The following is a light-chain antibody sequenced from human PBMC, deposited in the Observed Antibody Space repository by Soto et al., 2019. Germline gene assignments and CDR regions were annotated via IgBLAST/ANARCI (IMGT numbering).Light chain of an antibody. CDR2: SAS. V-gene: IGKV3-15*01. CDR1: QSVRTN. CDR3: QQYDTWPLA. J-gene: IGKJ2*01. Sequence: EIVMTQSPATLSVSPGERATLSCRASQSVRTNLDWYQLKPGQSPRLLIYSASTRATGIPARLSGSGSGTEFILTISNLQSEDFAVYYCQQYDTWPLAFGQGTKREIK.